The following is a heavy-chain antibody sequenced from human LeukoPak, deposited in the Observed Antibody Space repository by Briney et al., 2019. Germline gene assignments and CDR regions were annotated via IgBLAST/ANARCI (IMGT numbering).Heavy chain of an antibody. CDR1: GGSFSGYY. V-gene: IGHV4-34*01. J-gene: IGHJ4*02. D-gene: IGHD3-10*01. CDR3: ARVGSGSYYNGFDY. CDR2: INHSGST. Sequence: SETLSLTCAVYGGSFSGYYWSWIRQPPGKGLEWIGEINHSGSTNYNPSLKSRVTISVDTSKNQFSLKVNSVTAADTAVYYCARVGSGSYYNGFDYWGQGTLVTVSS.